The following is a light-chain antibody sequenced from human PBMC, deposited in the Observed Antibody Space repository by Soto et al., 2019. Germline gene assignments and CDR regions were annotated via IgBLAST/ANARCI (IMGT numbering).Light chain of an antibody. CDR2: DAS. CDR3: QQYNNWPPWT. V-gene: IGKV3-15*01. Sequence: EVVLTQSPGTLSLSPGERATLSCRASQSFSSTYLAWYQQKPGQAPRLLMYDASTRATGIPARFSGSGSGTEFTLTISSLQSEDFAVYYCQQYNNWPPWTFGQGTKVDIK. CDR1: QSFSSTY. J-gene: IGKJ1*01.